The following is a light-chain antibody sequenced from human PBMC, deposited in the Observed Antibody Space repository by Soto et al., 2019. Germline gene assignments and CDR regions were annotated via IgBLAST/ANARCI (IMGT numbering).Light chain of an antibody. J-gene: IGKJ1*01. V-gene: IGKV3-20*01. CDR2: GAS. CDR1: QSLSSAY. CDR3: HQFGGSPHT. Sequence: EIVLTQSPGTLSLSPGERATLSCRASQSLSSAYLAWYQQRPGQAPRLLIYGASSRATGIPDRLSGNGSGTDFTLTFSRLEPEDSAVYYCHQFGGSPHTFGQGTTVEIK.